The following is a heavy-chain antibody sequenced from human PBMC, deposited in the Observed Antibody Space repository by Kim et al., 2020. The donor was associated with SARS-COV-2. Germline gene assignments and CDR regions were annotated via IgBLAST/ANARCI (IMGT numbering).Heavy chain of an antibody. CDR1: GYTFTSYY. V-gene: IGHV1-46*01. J-gene: IGHJ6*02. D-gene: IGHD2-21*01. CDR2: INPSGGST. Sequence: ASVKVSCKASGYTFTSYYMHWVRQAPGQGLEWMGIINPSGGSTSYAQKFQGRVTMTRDTSTSTVYMELSSLRSEDTAVYYCARDLLVFVGDYYGMDVWGQGTTVTVSS. CDR3: ARDLLVFVGDYYGMDV.